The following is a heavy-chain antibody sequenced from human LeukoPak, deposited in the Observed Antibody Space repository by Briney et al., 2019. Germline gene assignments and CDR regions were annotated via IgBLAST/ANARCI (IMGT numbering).Heavy chain of an antibody. D-gene: IGHD1-1*01. Sequence: SQTLSLTCTVSGGSISSGSYYWSWIRQPAGKGLEWIGRMYTSGSTNYNPSLKSRVTISVDTSKNQFSLKLTSVTAADTAVYYCARFYLEIDAFDIWGQGTMVTVSS. CDR2: MYTSGST. CDR3: ARFYLEIDAFDI. J-gene: IGHJ3*02. CDR1: GGSISSGSYY. V-gene: IGHV4-61*02.